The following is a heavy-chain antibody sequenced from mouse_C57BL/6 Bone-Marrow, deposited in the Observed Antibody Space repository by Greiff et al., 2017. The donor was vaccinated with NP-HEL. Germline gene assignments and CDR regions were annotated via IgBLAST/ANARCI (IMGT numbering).Heavy chain of an antibody. D-gene: IGHD4-1*01. CDR2: INPNNGGT. V-gene: IGHV1-26*01. CDR3: ARDWDGDYAMDY. CDR1: GYTFTDYY. J-gene: IGHJ4*01. Sequence: EVQLQQSGPELVKPGASVKISCKASGYTFTDYYMNWVKQSHGKSLEWIGDINPNNGGTSYNQKFKGKATLTVDKSSSTAYMELRSLTSEDSAVYYCARDWDGDYAMDYWGQGTSVTVSS.